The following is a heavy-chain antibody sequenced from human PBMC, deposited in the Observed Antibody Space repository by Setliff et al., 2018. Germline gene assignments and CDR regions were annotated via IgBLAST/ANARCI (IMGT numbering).Heavy chain of an antibody. V-gene: IGHV1-69*13. CDR3: ARDASFGFDV. Sequence: ASVKVSCKASGYTFTTFGVSWVRQVPGQGLEWMGGIIPLLETANYAQNFQGRVTITADESTSTGYMELRSLRSDDTAVYYCARDASFGFDVWGPGITVTVSS. CDR2: IIPLLETA. CDR1: GYTFTTFG. J-gene: IGHJ6*02. D-gene: IGHD2-2*01.